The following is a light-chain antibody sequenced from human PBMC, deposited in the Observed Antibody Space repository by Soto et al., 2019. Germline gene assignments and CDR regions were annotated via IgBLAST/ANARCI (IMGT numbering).Light chain of an antibody. J-gene: IGLJ1*01. V-gene: IGLV2-23*02. CDR2: EVS. CDR1: SSDVGSYNL. CDR3: CSDAGSSTLSYV. Sequence: QSALTQPASVPGSPGQSITISCTGTSSDVGSYNLFSWYQQHPGKAPKLMIYEVSKPPSGVSNRFSGSKSGNTASLTISGLQAEDEADYYCCSDAGSSTLSYVLGSGTKLTV.